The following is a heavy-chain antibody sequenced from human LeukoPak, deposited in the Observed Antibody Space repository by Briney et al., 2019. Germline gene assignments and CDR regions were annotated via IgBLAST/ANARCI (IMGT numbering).Heavy chain of an antibody. D-gene: IGHD3-10*01. CDR2: IYYSGST. Sequence: SETLSLTCTVSGGSISSYYWSWTRQPPGKGLEWIGYIYYSGSTNYNPSLKSRVTISVDTSKNQFSLKLSSVTAADTAVYYCARPNYYGSGSYWFDPWGQGTLVTVSS. CDR3: ARPNYYGSGSYWFDP. V-gene: IGHV4-59*01. J-gene: IGHJ5*02. CDR1: GGSISSYY.